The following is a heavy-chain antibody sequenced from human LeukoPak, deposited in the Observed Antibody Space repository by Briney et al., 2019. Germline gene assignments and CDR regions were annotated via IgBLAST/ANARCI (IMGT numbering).Heavy chain of an antibody. D-gene: IGHD3-10*01. CDR3: ASEYYGSATDNWFDP. V-gene: IGHV4-61*02. CDR2: VYTSGST. CDR1: GGSISSGSYY. Sequence: SETLSLTCTVSGGSISSGSYYWSWIRQPAGKGLEWIGRVYTSGSTNYNPSLKSRVTISVDTSKNQFSLELSSVTAADTAVYYCASEYYGSATDNWFDPWGQGTLVTVSS. J-gene: IGHJ5*02.